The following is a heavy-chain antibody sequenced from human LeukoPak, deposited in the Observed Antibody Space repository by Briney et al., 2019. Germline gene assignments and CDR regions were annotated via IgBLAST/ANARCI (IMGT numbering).Heavy chain of an antibody. J-gene: IGHJ6*02. V-gene: IGHV3-23*01. CDR2: ISGSGGGT. Sequence: GGSLRLSCAASGFTFSSYAMSWVRQAPGKGLEWVSAISGSGGGTYYADSEKGRFTISRDNSKNTLYLQMNSLRAEDTAVYYCAKAYYYDSSGYYSLYYYYYYGMDVWGQGTTVTVSS. CDR1: GFTFSSYA. D-gene: IGHD3-22*01. CDR3: AKAYYYDSSGYYSLYYYYYYGMDV.